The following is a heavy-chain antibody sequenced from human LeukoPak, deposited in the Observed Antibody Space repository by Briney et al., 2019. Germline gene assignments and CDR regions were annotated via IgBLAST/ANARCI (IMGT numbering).Heavy chain of an antibody. J-gene: IGHJ6*03. D-gene: IGHD3-3*01. CDR1: GFTFSSYG. Sequence: GGALRLSCAASGFTFSSYGMHWGRQAPGQGVGGVAFIRYDGSNKYYADSVKGRFTISRDNSKNTLYLQMNSLRAEDTAVYYCAKPLRLRFLEWLGHYMDVWGKGTTVTVSS. CDR3: AKPLRLRFLEWLGHYMDV. V-gene: IGHV3-30*02. CDR2: IRYDGSNK.